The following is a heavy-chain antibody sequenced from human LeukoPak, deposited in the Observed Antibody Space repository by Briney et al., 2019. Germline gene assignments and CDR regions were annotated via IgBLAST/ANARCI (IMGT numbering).Heavy chain of an antibody. D-gene: IGHD3-16*01. CDR3: ARDKGYVWGTFDY. Sequence: GRSLRLSCAASGFTFSSYAMHWVRQAPGKGLEWVAVISYDGSNKYYADSVKGRFTISRDNSKNTLYLQMNSLRAEDTAVYYCARDKGYVWGTFDYWGQGTLVTVSS. CDR2: ISYDGSNK. CDR1: GFTFSSYA. J-gene: IGHJ4*02. V-gene: IGHV3-30*04.